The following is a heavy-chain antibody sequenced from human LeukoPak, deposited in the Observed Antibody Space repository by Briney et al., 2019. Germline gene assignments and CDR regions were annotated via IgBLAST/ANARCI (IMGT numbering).Heavy chain of an antibody. CDR3: ARGSRVKGLTNNWFDP. J-gene: IGHJ5*02. Sequence: ASVTVSCKASGYTFTGYYMHWVRQAPGQGLEWMGWISPNSGGTNYAQKFQGRVTMTRDTSISTAYMELSRLRSDDTVVYYCARGSRVKGLTNNWFDPWGQGTLVTVSS. CDR2: ISPNSGGT. D-gene: IGHD2-21*01. CDR1: GYTFTGYY. V-gene: IGHV1-2*02.